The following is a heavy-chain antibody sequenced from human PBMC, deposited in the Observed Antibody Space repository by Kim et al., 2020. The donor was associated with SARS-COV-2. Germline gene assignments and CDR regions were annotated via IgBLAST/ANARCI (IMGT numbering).Heavy chain of an antibody. D-gene: IGHD3-10*01. V-gene: IGHV3-48*04. J-gene: IGHJ4*02. CDR3: AGDFLNSGRYSFDF. Sequence: GGSLRLSCVASGLTFSSYNMNWVRQTPDKGLEWVSDIGSIPGLIYYTDPVKGRFTISRDNARNSLFLQMDNLRAEDTGVYYCAGDFLNSGRYSFDFWGQGTLVTVYS. CDR1: GLTFSSYN. CDR2: IGSIPGLI.